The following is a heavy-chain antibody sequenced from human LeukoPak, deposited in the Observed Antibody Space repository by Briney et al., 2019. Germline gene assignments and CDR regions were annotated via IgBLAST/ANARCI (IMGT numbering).Heavy chain of an antibody. CDR2: ISGSVGST. CDR1: GFTFSNYA. J-gene: IGHJ3*01. Sequence: GGSLRLSCAASGFTFSNYAMSWVRQPPGKGLEWVSAISGSVGSTYYADSVKGRFTISRDNSKNTVSLQMNSLRVEDTAIYYCEKDIEVSTWGPGTMVSVSS. V-gene: IGHV3-23*01. D-gene: IGHD6-19*01. CDR3: EKDIEVST.